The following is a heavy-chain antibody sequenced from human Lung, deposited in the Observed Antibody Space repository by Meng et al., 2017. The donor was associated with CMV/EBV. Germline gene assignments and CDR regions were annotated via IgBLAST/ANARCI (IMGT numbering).Heavy chain of an antibody. D-gene: IGHD3-3*01. Sequence: SXEASGFPFDEYAMHWVRQVPGKGLEWVSAISWTGRYTGYADSVQGRFTISRDNAKNSLYLQMNSLRLEDMALYYCAKSSERSCYYFGDSIDYWGQGTLVXVSS. V-gene: IGHV3-9*03. CDR3: AKSSERSCYYFGDSIDY. CDR2: ISWTGRYT. J-gene: IGHJ4*02. CDR1: GFPFDEYA.